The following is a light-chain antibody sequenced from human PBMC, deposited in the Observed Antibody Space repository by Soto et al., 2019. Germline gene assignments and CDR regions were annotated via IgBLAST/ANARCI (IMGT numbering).Light chain of an antibody. Sequence: DVQMTQSPSTLSASVGDRVTITCRASQSISSWLAWYQQKPGKAPKLLIYKASSLENWVPSRFSGSGSGTEFNLTISSLQPDYVATYYCQQYSSYAHTFGQGTKLEI. V-gene: IGKV1-5*03. J-gene: IGKJ2*01. CDR2: KAS. CDR3: QQYSSYAHT. CDR1: QSISSW.